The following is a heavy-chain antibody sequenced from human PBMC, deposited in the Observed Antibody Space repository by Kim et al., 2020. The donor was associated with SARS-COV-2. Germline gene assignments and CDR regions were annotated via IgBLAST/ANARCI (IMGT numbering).Heavy chain of an antibody. V-gene: IGHV3-7*01. CDR1: GFTFSSYW. CDR2: IKQDGSEI. CDR3: ARDILGQGIAVAGKGLGGEMYV. D-gene: IGHD6-19*01. J-gene: IGHJ6*02. Sequence: GGSLRLSCAASGFTFSSYWMSWVRQAPGMGQEWVANIKQDGSEISYVDSVKGRFTISRDNAKNSLSLQMNNLRAEDTAVYYCARDILGQGIAVAGKGLGGEMYVWCQGTTVTVSS.